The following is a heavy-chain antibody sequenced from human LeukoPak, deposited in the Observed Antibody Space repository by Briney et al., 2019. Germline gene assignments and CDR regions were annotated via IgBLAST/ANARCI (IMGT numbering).Heavy chain of an antibody. V-gene: IGHV4-4*02. CDR2: IYHSGST. CDR3: ASRTGYYYGSGSYYNFHP. J-gene: IGHJ4*02. D-gene: IGHD3-10*01. CDR1: GGSISSSNW. Sequence: PSETLSLTRAVSGGSISSSNWWSWVRQPPGKGLEWIGEIYHSGSTNYNPSLKSRVTISVDKSKNQFSLKLSSVTAADTAVYYCASRTGYYYGSGSYYNFHPWGQGTLVTVSS.